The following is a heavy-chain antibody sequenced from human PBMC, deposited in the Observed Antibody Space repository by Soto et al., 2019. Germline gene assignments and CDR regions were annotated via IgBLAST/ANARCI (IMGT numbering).Heavy chain of an antibody. D-gene: IGHD5-18*01. Sequence: SEILSLTCTVSGGSISSYYWSWIRQPPGKGLEWIGYIYYSGSTNYNPSLKSRVTISVDTSKNQFSLKLSSVTAADTAVYYCARARGYSYGRSNWFDPWGQRTLVTVSS. CDR3: ARARGYSYGRSNWFDP. J-gene: IGHJ5*02. CDR1: GGSISSYY. CDR2: IYYSGST. V-gene: IGHV4-59*01.